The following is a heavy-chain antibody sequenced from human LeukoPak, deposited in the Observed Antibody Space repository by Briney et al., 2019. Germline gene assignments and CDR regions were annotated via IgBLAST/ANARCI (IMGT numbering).Heavy chain of an antibody. Sequence: SETLSLTCSVSGDSVTSFYWSWIRQPPGKGLEWIGYVSSDGTTNYTPSLKSRVTMSVDTSKNQVSLRLSSVTAADTAVYYCARARSGWYFDYWGQGNLVTVSS. CDR1: GDSVTSFY. CDR3: ARARSGWYFDY. V-gene: IGHV4-59*02. D-gene: IGHD6-19*01. CDR2: VSSDGTT. J-gene: IGHJ4*02.